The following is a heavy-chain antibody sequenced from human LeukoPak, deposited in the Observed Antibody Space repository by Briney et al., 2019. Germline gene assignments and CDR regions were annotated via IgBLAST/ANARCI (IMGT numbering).Heavy chain of an antibody. CDR3: ARLLSGAGDGYNPFDY. D-gene: IGHD5-24*01. V-gene: IGHV4-39*07. CDR2: INHSGST. CDR1: GGSISSSSYY. Sequence: SETLSLTCTVSGGSISSSSYYWGWIRQPPGKGLEWIAEINHSGSTNYNPSLKSRVTISVDTSKNQFSLKLSSVTAADTAVYYCARLLSGAGDGYNPFDYWGQGTLVTVSS. J-gene: IGHJ4*02.